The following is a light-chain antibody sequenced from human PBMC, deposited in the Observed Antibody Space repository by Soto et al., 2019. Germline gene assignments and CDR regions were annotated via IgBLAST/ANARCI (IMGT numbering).Light chain of an antibody. J-gene: IGLJ2*01. CDR3: GTWDGSLSAGI. CDR1: SSDVGDYNY. V-gene: IGLV2-8*01. Sequence: QSALTQPPSASGSPGQSVTISCTGTSSDVGDYNYVSWYQQHPGRAPKLMIYEVTKRPSGVPDRFSGSKSGNTASLTVSGLQPEDEADYYCGTWDGSLSAGIFGGGTKLTVL. CDR2: EVT.